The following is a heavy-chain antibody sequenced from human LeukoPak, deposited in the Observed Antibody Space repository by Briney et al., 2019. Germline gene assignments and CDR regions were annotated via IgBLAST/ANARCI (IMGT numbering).Heavy chain of an antibody. CDR2: ISSSSSTI. CDR1: GFTFSSYS. D-gene: IGHD5-18*01. CDR3: AREVGLQLSDY. V-gene: IGHV3-48*01. Sequence: PGGSLRLSCAASGFTFSSYSMNWVRQAPGKGLEWVSYISSSSSTIYYADSVKGRFTISRDNAKNSLYLQMNSLRAEDTAVYYCAREVGLQLSDYWGQGTLVTVSS. J-gene: IGHJ4*02.